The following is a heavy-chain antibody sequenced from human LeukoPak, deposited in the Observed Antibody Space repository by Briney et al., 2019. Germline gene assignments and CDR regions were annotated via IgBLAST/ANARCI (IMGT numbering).Heavy chain of an antibody. V-gene: IGHV3-23*01. CDR1: GFTFSSYA. D-gene: IGHD2-15*01. Sequence: PGGSLRLSCAASGFTFSSYAMSWVRQAPGKGLEWVSAISGSGGSTYYADSVKGRFTISRDNSKNTLYLQMNSLRAEDTAVYYCAKGAYCSGGSCPGSYYYGMDVWGQGTTVTVSS. J-gene: IGHJ6*02. CDR3: AKGAYCSGGSCPGSYYYGMDV. CDR2: ISGSGGST.